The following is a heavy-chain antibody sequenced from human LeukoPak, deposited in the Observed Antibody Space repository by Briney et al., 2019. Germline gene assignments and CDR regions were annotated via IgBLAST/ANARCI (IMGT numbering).Heavy chain of an antibody. CDR3: ARLSLYPKVRGKYYFDY. CDR2: IYYSGST. CDR1: GGSISSSSYY. J-gene: IGHJ4*02. V-gene: IGHV4-39*01. Sequence: SETLSLTCTVSGGSISSSSYYWGWIRQPPGKGLEWIGSIYYSGSTYYNPSLKSRVTISVDTSKNQFSLKLSSVTAADTAVYYCARLSLYPKVRGKYYFDYWGQGTLVTVSS. D-gene: IGHD3-10*01.